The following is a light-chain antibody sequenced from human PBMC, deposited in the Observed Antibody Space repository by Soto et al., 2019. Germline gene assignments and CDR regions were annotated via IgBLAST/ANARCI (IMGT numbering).Light chain of an antibody. J-gene: IGKJ4*01. V-gene: IGKV3-20*01. CDR2: GAS. CDR1: QSVSSSY. CDR3: QQYGSPPII. Sequence: EIVLTQSPGTLSLSPGERATLSCRASQSVSSSYLAWYQQKPGQAPRLLIYGASSRATGIPDRFSGSGSGTDFTLTISRLEPDDFAVYYCQQYGSPPIIFGGGTKVEIK.